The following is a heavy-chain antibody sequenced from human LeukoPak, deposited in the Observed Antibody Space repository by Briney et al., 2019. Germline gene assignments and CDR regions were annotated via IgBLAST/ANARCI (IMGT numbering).Heavy chain of an antibody. J-gene: IGHJ6*03. CDR1: GGSISSSNW. Sequence: SETLSLTCAVSGGSISSSNWWSWVRQPPGKGLEWIGEIYHSGSTNYNPSLKSRVTISVDTSKNQFSLKLSSVTAADTAVYYCARSLSYYMDVWGKGTTVTVSS. CDR3: ARSLSYYMDV. CDR2: IYHSGST. V-gene: IGHV4-4*02. D-gene: IGHD5/OR15-5a*01.